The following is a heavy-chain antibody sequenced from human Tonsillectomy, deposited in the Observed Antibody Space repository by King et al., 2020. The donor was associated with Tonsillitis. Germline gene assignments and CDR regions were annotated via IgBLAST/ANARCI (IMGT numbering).Heavy chain of an antibody. CDR2: IYYSGST. V-gene: IGHV4-59*01. CDR1: GGSISSYY. J-gene: IGHJ4*02. D-gene: IGHD1-26*01. Sequence: VQLQESGPGLVKPSETLSLTCTVSGGSISSYYWNWIRQPPGKELEWIGYIYYSGSTNYNPSLKRRVTISVDTSPNQFSLKLTSVTAADTAVYYCARGGRDSGSPGRVDYWGQGTLVTVSS. CDR3: ARGGRDSGSPGRVDY.